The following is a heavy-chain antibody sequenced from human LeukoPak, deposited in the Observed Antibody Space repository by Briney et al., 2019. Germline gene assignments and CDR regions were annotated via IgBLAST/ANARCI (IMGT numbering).Heavy chain of an antibody. V-gene: IGHV4-34*08. D-gene: IGHD6-25*01. CDR1: GGTFSDYF. J-gene: IGHJ1*01. Sequence: TETLPQTPAVYGGTFSDYFCSWIRQPPGKGLEWIGVIYHSGSTDYTPSLKSRVTVSVDTSKNQFSLKLSAVTAADTAVYYCAYSSAYHQRWGQGTMVTVSS. CDR2: IYHSGST. CDR3: AYSSAYHQR.